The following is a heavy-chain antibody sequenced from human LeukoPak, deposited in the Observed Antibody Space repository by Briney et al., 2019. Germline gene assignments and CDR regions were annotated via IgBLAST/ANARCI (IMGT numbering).Heavy chain of an antibody. V-gene: IGHV3-23*01. CDR1: EFTFSSYA. Sequence: GGSPRLSCTTSEFTFSSYAMAWVRQAPGKGLEWVSSIRGLGHTTYYADSVKGRFTISRDNSKSTLYLQMSSLRADDTAVYYCAKDRDSGYDRRDYFFDYWGQGTLVTVSS. J-gene: IGHJ4*02. CDR3: AKDRDSGYDRRDYFFDY. CDR2: IRGLGHTT. D-gene: IGHD5-12*01.